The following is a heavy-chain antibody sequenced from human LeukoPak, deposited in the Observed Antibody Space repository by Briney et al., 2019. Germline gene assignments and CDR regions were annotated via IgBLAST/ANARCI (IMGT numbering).Heavy chain of an antibody. D-gene: IGHD3-9*01. CDR1: GDTFTSFS. V-gene: IGHV1-69*05. CDR3: ARGRRYDILTGYDY. Sequence: GASVKVSCKASGDTFTSFSISWVRQAPGQGLEWMGGIIPTFGTPNYAQKFQGRVTITTDESTSTSYMELSSLRSEDTAVYYCARGRRYDILTGYDYWGQGTLVTVSS. CDR2: IIPTFGTP. J-gene: IGHJ4*02.